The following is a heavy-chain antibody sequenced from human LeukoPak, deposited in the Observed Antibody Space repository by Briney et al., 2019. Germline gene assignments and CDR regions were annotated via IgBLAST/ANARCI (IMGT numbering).Heavy chain of an antibody. CDR2: ITWDGGST. CDR3: AKDDSGSSWAGYFDY. J-gene: IGHJ4*02. V-gene: IGHV3-43D*03. D-gene: IGHD6-6*01. Sequence: GGSLRLSCAASGFSFDDYAMHWVRQAPGKGLEWVSLITWDGGSTYYADSVKGRFTISRDNGKNSLYLQMNSLTAEDTALYYCAKDDSGSSWAGYFDYWGQGTLVTVSS. CDR1: GFSFDDYA.